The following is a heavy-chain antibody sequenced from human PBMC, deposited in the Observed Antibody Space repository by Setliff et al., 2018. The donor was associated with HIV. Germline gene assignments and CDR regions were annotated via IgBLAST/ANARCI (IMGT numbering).Heavy chain of an antibody. CDR1: GYTFSTYP. D-gene: IGHD6-19*01. Sequence: ASVKVSCKTTGYTFSTYPMHWVRQAPGQRLEWMGWINTGNDNTSYAQKFQGRVTMTRDTSTSTVYMELSSLRSEDTALYYCARDRPGIAVAGTKVYWGQGTLVTVSS. CDR3: ARDRPGIAVAGTKVY. J-gene: IGHJ4*02. V-gene: IGHV1-3*04. CDR2: INTGNDNT.